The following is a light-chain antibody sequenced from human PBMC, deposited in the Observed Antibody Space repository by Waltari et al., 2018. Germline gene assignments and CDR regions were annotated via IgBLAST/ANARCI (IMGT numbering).Light chain of an antibody. CDR1: QNIGSNN. CDR2: RAS. J-gene: IGKJ5*01. Sequence: IVLTQSPRTLSLSPGERATLSCRASQNIGSNNLAWYQHKAGQAPRLLIYRASTRATDIPDRFSGSGSGSGTDFTLTISRLEPEDCAVYYCQTCGGASLFTFGHGTQLYIK. V-gene: IGKV3-20*01. CDR3: QTCGGASLFT.